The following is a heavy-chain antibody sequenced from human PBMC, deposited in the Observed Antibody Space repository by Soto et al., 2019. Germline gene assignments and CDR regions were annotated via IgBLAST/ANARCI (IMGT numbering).Heavy chain of an antibody. Sequence: ASVKVSCKASGYTFTSYDINWVRQATGQGLEWMGWMNPNSGNTGYAQKFQGRVTMTRNTSISTAYMELSSLRSEDTAVYYCARGRGIVLVPAAIHYYYYYGMDVWGQGTTVTVSS. V-gene: IGHV1-8*01. CDR2: MNPNSGNT. D-gene: IGHD2-2*01. J-gene: IGHJ6*02. CDR3: ARGRGIVLVPAAIHYYYYYGMDV. CDR1: GYTFTSYD.